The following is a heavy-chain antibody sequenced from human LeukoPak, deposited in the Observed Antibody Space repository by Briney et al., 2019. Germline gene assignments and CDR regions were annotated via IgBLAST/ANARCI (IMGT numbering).Heavy chain of an antibody. J-gene: IGHJ4*02. Sequence: ASVKVSCKASGYTFTSYGISWVRQAPGQGLEWMGWISAYNGNTNYAQNLQGRVTMTTDTSTSTAYMELRSLRSDDTAMYYCARMEMATAIFDYWGQGTLVTVSS. CDR3: ARMEMATAIFDY. D-gene: IGHD5-24*01. V-gene: IGHV1-18*01. CDR1: GYTFTSYG. CDR2: ISAYNGNT.